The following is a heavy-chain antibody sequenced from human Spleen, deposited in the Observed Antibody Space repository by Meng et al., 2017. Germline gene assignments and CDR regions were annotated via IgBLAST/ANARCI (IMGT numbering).Heavy chain of an antibody. V-gene: IGHV1-69*13. J-gene: IGHJ4*02. CDR3: ARSRDPYYYDSSGYLDY. CDR1: GYTFTSYG. Sequence: SVKVSCKASGYTFTSYGISWVRQAPGQGLEWMGGIIPIFGTANYAQKFQGRVTITADESTSTAYMELSSLRSEDTAVYYCARSRDPYYYDSSGYLDYWGQGTLVTVSS. D-gene: IGHD3-22*01. CDR2: IIPIFGTA.